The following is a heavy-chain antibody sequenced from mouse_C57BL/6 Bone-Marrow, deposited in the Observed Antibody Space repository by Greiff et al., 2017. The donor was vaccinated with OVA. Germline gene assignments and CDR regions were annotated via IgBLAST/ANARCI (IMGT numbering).Heavy chain of an antibody. D-gene: IGHD1-1*01. CDR2: ISYDGSN. J-gene: IGHJ4*01. CDR3: ANTYGSSRYAMDY. Sequence: EVQLQESGPGLVKPSQSLSLTCSVTGYSITSGYYWNWIRQFPGNKLEWMGYISYDGSNNYNPSLKNRISITRDTSKNQFFLKLNSVTTEDTATYYCANTYGSSRYAMDYWGQGTSVTVSS. CDR1: GYSITSGYY. V-gene: IGHV3-6*01.